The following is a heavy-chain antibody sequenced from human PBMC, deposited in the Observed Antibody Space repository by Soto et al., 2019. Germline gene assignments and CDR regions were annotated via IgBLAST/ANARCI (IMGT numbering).Heavy chain of an antibody. D-gene: IGHD3-10*01. CDR2: ISYDGSNK. J-gene: IGHJ4*02. CDR1: GFTVSSYG. CDR3: ANDLYYYGWGSFDY. V-gene: IGHV3-30*18. Sequence: QVQLVESGGGVVQPGRSLRRSCAASGFTVSSYGMHWVRQAPGKGLEWVAVISYDGSNKYYADSVKGRFTISRDNSKNTLYLQMNSLRAEDTAVYYCANDLYYYGWGSFDYWGQGTLVTVSS.